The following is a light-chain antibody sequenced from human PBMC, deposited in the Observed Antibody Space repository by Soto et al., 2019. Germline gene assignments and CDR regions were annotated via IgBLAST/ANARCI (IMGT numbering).Light chain of an antibody. J-gene: IGKJ5*01. CDR3: QQYANSPIT. CDR2: GAS. V-gene: IGKV3-20*01. CDR1: QSVSSTY. Sequence: EIVLTQSPGTLSLSPGERATLSCSASQSVSSTYLAWYQQKPGQAPRLLIYGASNRATGIPGRFSASGSGTDFTLTITPLEPEDFAVYFCQQYANSPITFGQGTRLEI.